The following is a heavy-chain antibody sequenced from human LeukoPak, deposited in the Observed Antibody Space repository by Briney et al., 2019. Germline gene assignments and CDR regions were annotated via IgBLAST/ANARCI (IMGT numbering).Heavy chain of an antibody. CDR1: GFTFDDYG. CDR2: INWNGGST. Sequence: GGSLRLSCAASGFTFDDYGMSWVRQAPGKGLEWVCGINWNGGSTGYADSVKGRFTISRDNAKNSLYLQMNSLRAEDTALYYCARVPYYYDSSGYYYDYWGQGTLVTVSS. J-gene: IGHJ4*02. CDR3: ARVPYYYDSSGYYYDY. V-gene: IGHV3-20*04. D-gene: IGHD3-22*01.